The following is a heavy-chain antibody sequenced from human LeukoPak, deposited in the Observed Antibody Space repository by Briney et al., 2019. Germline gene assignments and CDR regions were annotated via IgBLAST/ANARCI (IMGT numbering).Heavy chain of an antibody. D-gene: IGHD2-2*01. CDR1: GYSCTSYW. CDR3: ARRLYCSSTSCYVVSGWFDP. Sequence: GESLQISCKGSGYSCTSYWIGWVRQTPGKGLEWMGIIYPGDSDTRYSPSFQGQVTISADKSISTAYLQWSSLKASDTAMYYCARRLYCSSTSCYVVSGWFDPWGQGTLVTVSS. J-gene: IGHJ5*02. CDR2: IYPGDSDT. V-gene: IGHV5-51*01.